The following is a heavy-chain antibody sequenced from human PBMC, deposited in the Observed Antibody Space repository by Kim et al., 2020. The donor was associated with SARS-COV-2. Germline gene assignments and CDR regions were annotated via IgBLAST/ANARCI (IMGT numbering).Heavy chain of an antibody. D-gene: IGHD6-6*01. CDR2: ISYDGSNK. CDR3: AKDWGIAARHHYYYMDV. Sequence: GGSLRLSCAASGFTFSSYGMHWVRQAPGKGLEWVAVISYDGSNKYYEDSVKGRLTISTDNSKNTLYLQMNSLRAEDTAVYYCAKDWGIAARHHYYYMDVWGKGTTVTVSS. J-gene: IGHJ6*03. V-gene: IGHV3-30*18. CDR1: GFTFSSYG.